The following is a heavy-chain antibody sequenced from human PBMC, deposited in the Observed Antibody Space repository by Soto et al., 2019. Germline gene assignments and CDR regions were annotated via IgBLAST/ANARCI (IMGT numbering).Heavy chain of an antibody. Sequence: ASVIGSSNISGYNFISSTIHCIRLASGQRLEWMGWINAGNGNTKYSQNFQGRVTITRDTSASIAYMELSSLRSEDTAVYYCASSRTLVRGPEAFDIWGQGTMVTVSS. V-gene: IGHV1-3*01. CDR3: ASSRTLVRGPEAFDI. D-gene: IGHD3-10*01. CDR2: INAGNGNT. J-gene: IGHJ3*02. CDR1: GYNFISST.